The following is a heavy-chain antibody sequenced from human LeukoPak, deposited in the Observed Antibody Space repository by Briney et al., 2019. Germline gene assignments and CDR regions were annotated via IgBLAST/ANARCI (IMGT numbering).Heavy chain of an antibody. CDR1: GGSINNNY. Sequence: SETLSLTCTVSGGSINNNYWTWIRQPPGKGLEWIGYIYYTGSTSYNPSLKSRVTISVDTSKNQFSLKLSSVTAADTAVYYCARQQLSQLYYFDNWGQGTLVTVSS. D-gene: IGHD6-13*01. J-gene: IGHJ4*02. CDR3: ARQQLSQLYYFDN. V-gene: IGHV4-59*01. CDR2: IYYTGST.